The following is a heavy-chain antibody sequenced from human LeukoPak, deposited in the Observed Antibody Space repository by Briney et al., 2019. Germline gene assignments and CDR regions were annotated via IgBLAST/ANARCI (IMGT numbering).Heavy chain of an antibody. D-gene: IGHD6-19*01. CDR3: AKDLGSRWLVLHHDAFDI. CDR1: GFTFISYG. J-gene: IGHJ3*02. CDR2: ISYDGSNK. Sequence: GRSLRLSCAASGFTFISYGMHGVRQAPGKGLEWVAVISYDGSNKYYADSVKGRFTISRDNSKNTLYLQMNSLRAEDTAVYYCAKDLGSRWLVLHHDAFDIWGQGTMVTVSS. V-gene: IGHV3-30*18.